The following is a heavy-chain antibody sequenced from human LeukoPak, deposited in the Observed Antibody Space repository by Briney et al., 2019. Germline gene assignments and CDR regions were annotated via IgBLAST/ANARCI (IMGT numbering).Heavy chain of an antibody. D-gene: IGHD3-22*01. V-gene: IGHV3-15*01. J-gene: IGHJ4*02. Sequence: SGGCLRLACAASGLTFSKAWMRWVRQATGEGREWRERIKRNADGGTTDYPAPVQGRIPISSDDSQNTLYLQLDSLKAEDTAVYYCSTYRWQYDSSGYDYWGQGTLVAVSS. CDR3: STYRWQYDSSGYDY. CDR2: IKRNADGGTT. CDR1: GLTFSKAW.